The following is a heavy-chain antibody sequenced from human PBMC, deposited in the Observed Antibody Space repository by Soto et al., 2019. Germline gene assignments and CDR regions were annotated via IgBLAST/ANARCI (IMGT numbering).Heavy chain of an antibody. V-gene: IGHV3-66*01. D-gene: IGHD4-17*01. J-gene: IGHJ6*03. CDR1: GFTVSSNY. CDR3: ARGFQDRDYVNYYYYMDV. Sequence: EVQLVESGGGLVQPGGSLRLSCAASGFTVSSNYMSWVRQAPGKGLEWVSVIYSGGSTYYADSVKGRFTISRDNSKNTLYLLMNSLRAEDTAVYYCARGFQDRDYVNYYYYMDVWGKGTTVTVSS. CDR2: IYSGGST.